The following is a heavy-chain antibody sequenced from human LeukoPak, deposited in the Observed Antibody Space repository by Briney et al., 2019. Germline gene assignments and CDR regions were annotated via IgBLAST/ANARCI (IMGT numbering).Heavy chain of an antibody. Sequence: PGGSLRLSCAASGFTFSSYAMNWVRQAPGKGLEWVSSISSDSSYIYYADSVKGRFTISRDNAKNSLYLQMNSLRAEDTAVYYCARDRNYYYYMDVWGKGATVTISS. CDR3: ARDRNYYYYMDV. CDR1: GFTFSSYA. CDR2: ISSDSSYI. J-gene: IGHJ6*03. V-gene: IGHV3-21*01.